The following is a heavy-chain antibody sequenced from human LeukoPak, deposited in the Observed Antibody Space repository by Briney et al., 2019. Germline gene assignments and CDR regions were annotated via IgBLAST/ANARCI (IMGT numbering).Heavy chain of an antibody. CDR2: ISSSSSYI. CDR1: GFTFSSYS. Sequence: GGSLRLSSAASGFTFSSYSMNWVRQAPGGGLEWVSSISSSSSYIYYADSVKGRFTISRDNAKNSLYLQMNSLRAEGTAVYYCARDFAGDDYGDYLGWFDPWGQGTLVTVSS. CDR3: ARDFAGDDYGDYLGWFDP. J-gene: IGHJ5*02. D-gene: IGHD4-17*01. V-gene: IGHV3-21*01.